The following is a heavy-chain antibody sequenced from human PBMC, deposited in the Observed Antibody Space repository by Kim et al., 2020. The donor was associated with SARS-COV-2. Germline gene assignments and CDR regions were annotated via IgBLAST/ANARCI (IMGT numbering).Heavy chain of an antibody. J-gene: IGHJ4*02. D-gene: IGHD3-22*01. V-gene: IGHV5-51*01. CDR3: ARLQFYDSRQGYFDY. Sequence: PSLHGQVTISADKSNSTAYLQWSSLKASDTAMYYCARLQFYDSRQGYFDYWGQGTLVTVSS.